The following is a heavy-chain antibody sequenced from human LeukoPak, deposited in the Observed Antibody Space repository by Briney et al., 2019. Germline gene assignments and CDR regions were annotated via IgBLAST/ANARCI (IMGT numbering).Heavy chain of an antibody. Sequence: SETLSLTCTVSGGSISSYYWSWIRQPAGKGLEWIGRIYTSGSTNYNPSLKSRVTMSVDTSKNQFSLKLSSVTAADTAVYYCAREDSNSAYYYYGMDVWGQGTTVTVSS. CDR3: AREDSNSAYYYYGMDV. CDR1: GGSISSYY. V-gene: IGHV4-4*07. D-gene: IGHD4-4*01. J-gene: IGHJ6*02. CDR2: IYTSGST.